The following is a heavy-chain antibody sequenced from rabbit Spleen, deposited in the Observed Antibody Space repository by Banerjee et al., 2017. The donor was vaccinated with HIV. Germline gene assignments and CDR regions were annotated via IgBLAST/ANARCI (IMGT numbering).Heavy chain of an antibody. D-gene: IGHD2-1*01. V-gene: IGHV1S40*01. Sequence: QSLEESGGDLVKPGASLTLTCTASGVSFSFSSYMCWVRQAPGKGLEWIACIDTGSSGFTYVATWAKGRFTCSKTSSTTVTLQVTRLTAADTATYFCARGSATMTMVITGYYLKLWGPGTLVTVS. CDR1: GVSFSFSSY. CDR3: ARGSATMTMVITGYYLKL. J-gene: IGHJ4*01. CDR2: IDTGSSGFT.